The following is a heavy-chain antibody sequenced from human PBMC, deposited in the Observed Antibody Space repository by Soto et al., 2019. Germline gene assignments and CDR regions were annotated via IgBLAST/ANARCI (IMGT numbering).Heavy chain of an antibody. V-gene: IGHV4-30-4*01. Sequence: TLSLTCSVSGASVAGGSYYWSWIRQPPGKGLEWIGYIPSRGRPFYNPSLTSRGTISADTSKNQLSLQLTSVTAADTAVYYCARDTYSGYDFGLWGQGTLVTVSS. CDR2: IPSRGRP. D-gene: IGHD5-12*01. CDR3: ARDTYSGYDFGL. CDR1: GASVAGGSYY. J-gene: IGHJ5*02.